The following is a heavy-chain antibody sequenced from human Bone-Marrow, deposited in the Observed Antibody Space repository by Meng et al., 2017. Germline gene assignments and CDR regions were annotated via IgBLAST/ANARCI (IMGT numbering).Heavy chain of an antibody. D-gene: IGHD5-12*01. CDR2: IDWDDDK. CDR1: GFSLSTSGMC. J-gene: IGHJ5*02. V-gene: IGHV2-70*01. Sequence: SGPTLVKPTQTLTLTCTFSGFSLSTSGMCVSWIRQPPGKALEWLELIDWDDDKYYSTSLKTRLTISKDTSKNQVVLTMTNMDPVGTATYYCARMYSYSGYDYSWFDPWGQGTLVTVSS. CDR3: ARMYSYSGYDYSWFDP.